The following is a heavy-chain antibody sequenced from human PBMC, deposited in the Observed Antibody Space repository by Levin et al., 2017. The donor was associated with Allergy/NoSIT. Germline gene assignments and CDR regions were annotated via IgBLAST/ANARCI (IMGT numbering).Heavy chain of an antibody. CDR2: IYYSGST. J-gene: IGHJ4*02. D-gene: IGHD3-9*01. Sequence: SETLSLTCTVSGGSISSSSYYWGWIRQPPGKGLEWIGSIYYSGSTYYNPSLKSRVTISVDTSKNQFSLKLSSVTAADTAVYYCASHVLRYFDWLPAMLWGQGTLVTVSS. CDR3: ASHVLRYFDWLPAML. CDR1: GGSISSSSYY. V-gene: IGHV4-39*01.